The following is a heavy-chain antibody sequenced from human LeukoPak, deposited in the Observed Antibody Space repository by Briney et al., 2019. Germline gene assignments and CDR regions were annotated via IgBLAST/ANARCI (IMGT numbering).Heavy chain of an antibody. CDR2: IIPIFGTA. V-gene: IGHV1-69*13. CDR1: GGTFSSYA. J-gene: IGHJ4*02. D-gene: IGHD1-1*01. Sequence: SVKVSCKASGGTFSSYAISWVRQAPGQGLEWMGGIIPIFGTANYAQKFQGRVTITADESTSTAYMELSSLRSEDTAVYYCARDLGWNGEIDYWGQGTLVTVSS. CDR3: ARDLGWNGEIDY.